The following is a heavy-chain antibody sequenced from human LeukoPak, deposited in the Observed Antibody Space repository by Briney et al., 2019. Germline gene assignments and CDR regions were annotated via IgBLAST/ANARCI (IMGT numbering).Heavy chain of an antibody. J-gene: IGHJ4*02. CDR3: ASIAAAGPCYFDY. D-gene: IGHD6-13*01. V-gene: IGHV4-39*01. Sequence: SETLSLTCTVSGGSISSGGYYWGWIRQPPGKGLEWIGSIYYSGSTYYNPSLKSRVTISVDTSKNQFSLKLSSVTAADTAVYYCASIAAAGPCYFDYWGQGTLVTVSS. CDR1: GGSISSGGYY. CDR2: IYYSGST.